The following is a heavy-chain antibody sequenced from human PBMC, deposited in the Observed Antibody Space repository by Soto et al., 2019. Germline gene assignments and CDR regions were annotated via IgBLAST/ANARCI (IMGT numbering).Heavy chain of an antibody. CDR2: IYHRGTS. V-gene: IGHV4-30-2*01. J-gene: IGHJ5*02. CDR1: GGSVSSGAYS. CDR3: ARTLDYGGSAGTNWFDP. Sequence: SETPSLTCTLSGGSVSSGAYSWSWIRLPPGKRLERIGYIYHRGTSHYNPSLKSRVTMSVDRSKNQFSLNLRSVTAADTAVYYCARTLDYGGSAGTNWFDPWGQGTLVTVSS. D-gene: IGHD2-15*01.